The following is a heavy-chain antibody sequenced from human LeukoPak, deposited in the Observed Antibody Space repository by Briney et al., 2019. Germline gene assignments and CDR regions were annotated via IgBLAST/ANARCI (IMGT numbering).Heavy chain of an antibody. Sequence: GGSLRLSCAASGFTFSSYSMNWVRQAPGKGLEWVSSISSSNNYMYYADSVKGRFTISRDNAKNSLYLQMNSLRAEDTAVYYCARDLVSSRPYYMDVWGKGTTVTVSS. D-gene: IGHD6-13*01. CDR1: GFTFSSYS. CDR2: ISSSNNYM. CDR3: ARDLVSSRPYYMDV. J-gene: IGHJ6*03. V-gene: IGHV3-21*01.